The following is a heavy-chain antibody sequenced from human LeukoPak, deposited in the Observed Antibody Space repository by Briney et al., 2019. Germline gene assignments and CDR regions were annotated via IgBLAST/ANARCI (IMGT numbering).Heavy chain of an antibody. CDR2: IWYDGSNK. CDR3: ARDRSSITSYYYYGMDV. J-gene: IGHJ6*02. CDR1: GFTFSSYG. D-gene: IGHD1-20*01. V-gene: IGHV3-33*01. Sequence: GRPLRLSCAASGFTFSSYGMHWVRQAPGKGLEWVAVIWYDGSNKYYADSVKGRFTISRDNSKNTLYLQMNSLRAEDTAVYYCARDRSSITSYYYYGMDVWGQGTTVTVSS.